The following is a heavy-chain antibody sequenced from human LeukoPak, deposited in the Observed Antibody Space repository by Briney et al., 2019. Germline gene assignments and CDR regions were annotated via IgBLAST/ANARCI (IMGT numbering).Heavy chain of an antibody. CDR2: ISSSSSYI. J-gene: IGHJ6*02. V-gene: IGHV3-21*01. CDR3: ASWGSGSYFYYGMDV. D-gene: IGHD3-10*01. CDR1: GFTFSSYS. Sequence: GGSLRLSCAASGFTFSSYSMNWVRQAPGKGLEWVSSISSSSSYIYYADSVKGRFTISRDNAKNSLYLQMNSLRAEDTAVYYCASWGSGSYFYYGMDVWGQGTTVTVSS.